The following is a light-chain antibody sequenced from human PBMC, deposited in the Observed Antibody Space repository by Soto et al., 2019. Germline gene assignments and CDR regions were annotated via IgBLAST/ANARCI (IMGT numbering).Light chain of an antibody. CDR1: QSISSN. J-gene: IGKJ3*01. CDR3: QQYNNWPPFT. Sequence: EIVMTQSPATLSVSPGERATLSCGASQSISSNLAWYQQKPGQAPRLLIYGASTRATGVPARFSGSGFGTEFTLTISSLQSEDFALYYCQQYNNWPPFTFGPGTKVDIK. CDR2: GAS. V-gene: IGKV3-15*01.